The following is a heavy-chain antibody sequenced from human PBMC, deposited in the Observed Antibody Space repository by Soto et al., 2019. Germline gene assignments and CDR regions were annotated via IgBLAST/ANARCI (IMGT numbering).Heavy chain of an antibody. D-gene: IGHD2-15*01. CDR3: AGRRLGSPAPVD. V-gene: IGHV3-21*01. CDR1: GFTFSSYS. Sequence: LRLSCAASGFTFSSYSMNWVRQAPGKGLEWVSSISSSSSYIYYADSVKGRFTISRDNAKNSLYPQMNSLRAEDTAVYYCAGRRLGSPAPVDWGQGTLVTVSS. J-gene: IGHJ4*02. CDR2: ISSSSSYI.